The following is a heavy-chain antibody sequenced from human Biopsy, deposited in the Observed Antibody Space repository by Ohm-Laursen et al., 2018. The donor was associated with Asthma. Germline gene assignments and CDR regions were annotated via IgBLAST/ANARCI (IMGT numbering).Heavy chain of an antibody. CDR2: IYYTGST. Sequence: SQTLSLPCTVSGGSINNYYWIWIWQPSGKGLDLIGYIYYTGSTNYNPSLKSRVTLSVDTSNNQFSLKLSSVTAADTAFYYCARVWAGGFDSWGQGTLVTVSS. J-gene: IGHJ4*02. CDR1: GGSINNYY. V-gene: IGHV4-59*01. CDR3: ARVWAGGFDS. D-gene: IGHD6-19*01.